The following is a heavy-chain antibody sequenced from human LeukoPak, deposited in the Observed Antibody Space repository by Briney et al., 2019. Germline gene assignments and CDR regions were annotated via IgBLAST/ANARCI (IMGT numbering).Heavy chain of an antibody. Sequence: KPSETLSLTCAVYGGSFSGYYWSWIRQPPGKGLEWIGEINHSGSTNYNPSLKSRVTIPVDTSKNQFSLKLSSVTAADTAVYYCASLYFDPPYYMDVWGKGTTVTISS. J-gene: IGHJ6*03. D-gene: IGHD3-9*01. CDR1: GGSFSGYY. V-gene: IGHV4-34*01. CDR2: INHSGST. CDR3: ASLYFDPPYYMDV.